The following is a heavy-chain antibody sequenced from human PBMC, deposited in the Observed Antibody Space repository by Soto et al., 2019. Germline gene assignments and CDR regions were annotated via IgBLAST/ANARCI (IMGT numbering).Heavy chain of an antibody. J-gene: IGHJ4*02. CDR1: GFTFSNYW. V-gene: IGHV3-74*01. CDR3: ARDTLELLYYFDY. Sequence: GGSLRLSCAASGFTFSNYWMHWVRQAPGKGLVWVSRINSDGSSASYADSVKGRFTISRDNAKNTLYLQMNSLRAEDTAVYYCARDTLELLYYFDYRGQGTLVTVSS. CDR2: INSDGSSA. D-gene: IGHD1-7*01.